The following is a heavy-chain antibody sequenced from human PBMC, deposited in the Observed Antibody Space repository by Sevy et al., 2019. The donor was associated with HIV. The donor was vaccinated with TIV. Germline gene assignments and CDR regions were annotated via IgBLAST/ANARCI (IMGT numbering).Heavy chain of an antibody. Sequence: GGSLRLSCIGSGFSFSYYGIHWVRQSPGKGLDWVALISHDGINEYYADSVKGRFTISRDNSKNTVYLEMNSLRNEDXAXYFCANAYSGSYSHSYLYALDVWGQGTTVTVSS. CDR3: ANAYSGSYSHSYLYALDV. J-gene: IGHJ6*02. D-gene: IGHD1-26*01. V-gene: IGHV3-30*18. CDR1: GFSFSYYG. CDR2: ISHDGINE.